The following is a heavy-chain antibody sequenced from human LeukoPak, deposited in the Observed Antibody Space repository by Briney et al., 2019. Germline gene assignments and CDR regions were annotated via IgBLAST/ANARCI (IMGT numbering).Heavy chain of an antibody. CDR3: ARGTGYYPH. J-gene: IGHJ4*02. D-gene: IGHD3/OR15-3a*01. CDR1: GGSISSYY. V-gene: IGHV4-59*01. Sequence: SETLSLTCTVSGGSISSYYWSWIRQPPGKGLEWIGYIYYSGSTNYNPSLESRVTISVDTSKNQFSLKLTSVTAADSALYYCARGTGYYPHWGQGTLVTVSS. CDR2: IYYSGST.